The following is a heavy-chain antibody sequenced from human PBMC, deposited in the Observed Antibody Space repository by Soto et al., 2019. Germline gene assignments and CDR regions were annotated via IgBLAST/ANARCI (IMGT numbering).Heavy chain of an antibody. V-gene: IGHV1-18*01. D-gene: IGHD2-15*01. Sequence: QVPLVQSGAEVKKPGASVKVSCKASGYPFTSYGISWVRQAPGQGLEWMGWISAYNGNTNDAQKIQGRVTRTTDTPTSTAERELRSLRSHDTAVYYSASDPNYIGVVVAAPVMDGWGKGTTVTVSS. J-gene: IGHJ6*04. CDR2: ISAYNGNT. CDR3: ASDPNYIGVVVAAPVMDG. CDR1: GYPFTSYG.